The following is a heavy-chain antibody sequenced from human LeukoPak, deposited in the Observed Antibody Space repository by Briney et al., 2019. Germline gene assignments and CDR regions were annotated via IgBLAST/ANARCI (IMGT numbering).Heavy chain of an antibody. CDR1: GFTFSTYS. V-gene: IGHV3-21*01. Sequence: GGSLRLSCAASGFTFSTYSMNWVRQAPGKGLEWVSSISSSSRYIYYADSVKGRFTISRDNAKNSLFPQMNSLRAEDTAVYYCARDWTSGWDYWGQGTLVTVSS. D-gene: IGHD6-19*01. J-gene: IGHJ4*02. CDR2: ISSSSRYI. CDR3: ARDWTSGWDY.